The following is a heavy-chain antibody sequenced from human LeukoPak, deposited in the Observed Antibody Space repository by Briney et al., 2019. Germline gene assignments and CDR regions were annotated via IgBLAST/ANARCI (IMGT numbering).Heavy chain of an antibody. V-gene: IGHV1-3*01. CDR2: INAGNGNT. CDR1: GYTFTSYA. D-gene: IGHD3-10*01. CDR3: ARVELSGSYFYYYYGMDV. J-gene: IGHJ6*04. Sequence: ASVKVSCKASGYTFTSYAMHWVRQAPGQRLEWMGWINAGNGNTKYSQKFQGRVTITRDTSASTAYMELSSLRSEDTAVYYCARVELSGSYFYYYYGMDVWGKGTTVTVSS.